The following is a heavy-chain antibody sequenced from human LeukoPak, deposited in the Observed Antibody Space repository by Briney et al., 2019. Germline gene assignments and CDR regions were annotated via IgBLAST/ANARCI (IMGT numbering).Heavy chain of an antibody. CDR1: GFTFSDYY. Sequence: PGGSLRLSCAASGFTFSDYYMSWIRQAPGKGLEWVSYISSSGSTIYYADSVKGRFTISRDNAKNSLYLQMNSLRAEDTAVYYCASCPSTFWSGYLGRYYGMDVWGQGTTVTVSS. V-gene: IGHV3-11*01. J-gene: IGHJ6*02. CDR2: ISSSGSTI. D-gene: IGHD3-3*01. CDR3: ASCPSTFWSGYLGRYYGMDV.